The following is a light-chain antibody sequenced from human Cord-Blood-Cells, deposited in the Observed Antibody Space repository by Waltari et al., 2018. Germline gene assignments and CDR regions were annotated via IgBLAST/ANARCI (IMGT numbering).Light chain of an antibody. CDR2: GAS. V-gene: IGKV3-20*01. Sequence: EIVLTQSPGTLSLSPGERATLSCRASRSVSSSYLAWYQQKPGQAPRILIYGASSRATGIPDRFSASGSGTDFTLTISRLEPEDFAVYYCQQYGSSPYTFGQGTKLEIK. CDR3: QQYGSSPYT. J-gene: IGKJ2*01. CDR1: RSVSSSY.